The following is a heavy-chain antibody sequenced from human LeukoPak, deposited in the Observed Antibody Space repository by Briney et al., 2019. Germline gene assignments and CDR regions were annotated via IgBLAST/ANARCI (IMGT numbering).Heavy chain of an antibody. CDR1: GFTFSSYW. V-gene: IGHV3-74*01. J-gene: IGHJ4*02. CDR2: INSDGSST. D-gene: IGHD3-10*01. CDR3: ARADRGFGLAGY. Sequence: PGGSLRLSCAASGFTFSSYWMHWVRQAPGKGLVWVSRINSDGSSTSYADSVKGRFTISRDNAKNTLYLQMNSLRAEDTAVYYCARADRGFGLAGYWGQGTLVTVSS.